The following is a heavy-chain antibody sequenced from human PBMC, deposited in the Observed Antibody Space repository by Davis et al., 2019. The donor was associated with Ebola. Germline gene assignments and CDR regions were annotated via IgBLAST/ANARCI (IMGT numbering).Heavy chain of an antibody. CDR2: ISYDGAN. CDR1: GFTFSTFG. D-gene: IGHD2/OR15-2a*01. J-gene: IGHJ4*02. Sequence: GASLKISCAASGFTFSTFGMHWVRQAPGKRLEWVAGISYDGANYAASVKGRFTISRYNSKNTLFLEMNTLRADDTAVYYCAKGGPYYANFDYWGQGDLVTVSS. CDR3: AKGGPYYANFDY. V-gene: IGHV3-30*18.